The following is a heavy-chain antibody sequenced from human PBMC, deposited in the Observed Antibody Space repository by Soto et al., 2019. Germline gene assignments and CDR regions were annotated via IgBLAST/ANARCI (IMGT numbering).Heavy chain of an antibody. CDR2: TYYRSKWYN. V-gene: IGHV6-1*01. J-gene: IGHJ5*02. D-gene: IGHD6-13*01. Sequence: SPTLSLTCAISGDRVSSNSAAWNWIRQSPSRGLEWLGRTYYRSKWYNDYAVSVKSRITINTATSKNQFTLQLNSVTPEDTAVYYCARAPGYSSSWGAPGGWFDPWGQGTLVTVSS. CDR1: GDRVSSNSAA. CDR3: ARAPGYSSSWGAPGGWFDP.